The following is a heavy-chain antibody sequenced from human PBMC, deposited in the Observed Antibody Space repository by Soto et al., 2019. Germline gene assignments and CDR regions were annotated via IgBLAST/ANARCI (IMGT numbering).Heavy chain of an antibody. J-gene: IGHJ4*02. Sequence: GGSLRLSCTVSAVSEVSFSHQYIHWVSQPRGKRLEWVGRSRIRVNNLTTASASSVQARFTSTRDESKNPVYLQKHSLKTDETAVYYCSRVDPCAKSPDYWGQGTLVAVSS. V-gene: IGHV3-72*01. CDR3: SRVDPCAKSPDY. CDR1: AVSEVSFSHQY. CDR2: SRIRVNNLTT. D-gene: IGHD2-15*01.